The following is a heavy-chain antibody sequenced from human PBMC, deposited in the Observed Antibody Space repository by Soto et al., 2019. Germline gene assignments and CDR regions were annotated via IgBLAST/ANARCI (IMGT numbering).Heavy chain of an antibody. Sequence: PSDTLSLTCTVSGGSISSSSYYWGWIRQPPGKGLEWIGSIYYSGSTYYNPSLKSRVTISVDTSKNQFSLKLSSVTAADTAVYYCARQYSSSWYYHYWGQGTLVT. J-gene: IGHJ4*02. CDR1: GGSISSSSYY. D-gene: IGHD6-13*01. CDR3: ARQYSSSWYYHY. CDR2: IYYSGST. V-gene: IGHV4-39*01.